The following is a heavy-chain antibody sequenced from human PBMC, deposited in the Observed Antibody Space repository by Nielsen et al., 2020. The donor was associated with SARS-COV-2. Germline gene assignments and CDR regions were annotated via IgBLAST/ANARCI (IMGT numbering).Heavy chain of an antibody. CDR2: ISWNSGSI. CDR1: GFTFDDYA. J-gene: IGHJ2*01. Sequence: SLKISCAASGFTFDDYAMHWVRQAPGKGLEWVSGISWNSGSIGYADSVKGRFTISRHNSKNTLYLQMNSLRAEDTAVYYCASSYWYFDLWGRGTLVTVSS. CDR3: ASSYWYFDL. V-gene: IGHV3-9*01.